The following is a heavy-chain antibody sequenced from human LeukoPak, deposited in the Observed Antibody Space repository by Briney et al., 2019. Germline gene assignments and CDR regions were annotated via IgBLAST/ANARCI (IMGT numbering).Heavy chain of an antibody. Sequence: GGSLRLSCAATGFTFSSYGMHWVRQAPGKGLEWVAFIRYDGSNKYYADSVKGRFTISRDYSKNTLYLQMNSLRAEDTAVYYCAKDQVDVVVPAAMFLDYWGQGTLVTVSS. V-gene: IGHV3-30*02. CDR1: GFTFSSYG. CDR3: AKDQVDVVVPAAMFLDY. J-gene: IGHJ4*02. D-gene: IGHD2-2*01. CDR2: IRYDGSNK.